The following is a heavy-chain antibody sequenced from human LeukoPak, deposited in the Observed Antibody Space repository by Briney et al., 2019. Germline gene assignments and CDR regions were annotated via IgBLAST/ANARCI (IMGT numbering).Heavy chain of an antibody. D-gene: IGHD3-10*01. CDR1: GFTVSSNY. J-gene: IGHJ4*02. CDR3: ARYDGGSGPFDY. Sequence: GGSLRLSCAVSGFTVSSNYMSWVRQAPGKGLEWVSVLYSGGNTYYADSVKGRFTISRDNSKDTLYLQMNSLRAEDTAVYYCARYDGGSGPFDYWGQGTLVTVSS. V-gene: IGHV3-53*01. CDR2: LYSGGNT.